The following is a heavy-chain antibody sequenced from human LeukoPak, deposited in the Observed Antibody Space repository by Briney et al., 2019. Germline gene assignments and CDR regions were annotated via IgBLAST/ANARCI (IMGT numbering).Heavy chain of an antibody. J-gene: IGHJ3*02. Sequence: PGGSLRLSCAASGFTFSSYAMSWVRQAPGKGLEWVSAISGSGGSTYYADSVKGRFTISRDNAKNSLYLQMNSLRAEDTAVYYCAGDRQQLVPFDIWGQGTMVTVSS. CDR1: GFTFSSYA. CDR2: ISGSGGST. V-gene: IGHV3-23*01. D-gene: IGHD6-13*01. CDR3: AGDRQQLVPFDI.